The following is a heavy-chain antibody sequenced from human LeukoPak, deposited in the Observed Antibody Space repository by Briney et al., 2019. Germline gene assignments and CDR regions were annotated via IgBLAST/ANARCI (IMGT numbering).Heavy chain of an antibody. Sequence: GASVKVSCKASGYTFTSYYMHWVRQAPGQGLEWMGIINPSGGSTSYAQKFQGRVTMTRDTSTSTVYMELSSLRSEDTAVYYCAEDIYYDILTGPPNFDYWGQGTLVTVSS. CDR3: AEDIYYDILTGPPNFDY. D-gene: IGHD3-9*01. CDR1: GYTFTSYY. CDR2: INPSGGST. V-gene: IGHV1-46*01. J-gene: IGHJ4*02.